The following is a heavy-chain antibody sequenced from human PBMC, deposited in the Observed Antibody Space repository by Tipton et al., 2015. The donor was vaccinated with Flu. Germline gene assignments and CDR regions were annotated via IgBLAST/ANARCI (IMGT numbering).Heavy chain of an antibody. Sequence: LRLSCAASGFTFNSYDMHWVRQPPGKGLEWIGNVHRKGSTYYSPSLRSRVTIAVDRSKNQFSLRLNSVTAADTAVYFCARRDYSNYVSIPKNWFDSWGRGILVTVSS. CDR1: GFTFNSYD. V-gene: IGHV4-59*04. J-gene: IGHJ5*01. CDR3: ARRDYSNYVSIPKNWFDS. D-gene: IGHD4-11*01. CDR2: VHRKGST.